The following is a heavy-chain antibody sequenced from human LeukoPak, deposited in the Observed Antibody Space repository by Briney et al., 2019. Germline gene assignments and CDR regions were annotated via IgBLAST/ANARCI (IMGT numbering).Heavy chain of an antibody. J-gene: IGHJ4*02. V-gene: IGHV3-66*01. CDR3: TSKRGYSYAYAD. D-gene: IGHD5-18*01. CDR2: IYSGGST. CDR1: GFTVSRNY. Sequence: GGSLRLSCAASGFTVSRNYMSWVRQAPGKGLEWLSVIYSGGSTYYADSVKGRFTISRDNSKNTLYLQMNSLRAEDTAVYYCTSKRGYSYAYADWGQGTLVTVSS.